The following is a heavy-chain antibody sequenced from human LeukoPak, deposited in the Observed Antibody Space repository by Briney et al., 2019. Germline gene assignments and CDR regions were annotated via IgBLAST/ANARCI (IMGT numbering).Heavy chain of an antibody. CDR1: GGSISSSSYY. J-gene: IGHJ6*02. CDR2: IYYSGST. Sequence: SETLSLTCTVSGGSISSSSYYWGWIRQPPGKGLEWIGSIYYSGSTYYNPSLKSRVTISVDTSKNQFSLKLSSVTAADTAVYYCARNRLVTALRYYYGMDVWGQGTTVTVSS. V-gene: IGHV4-39*07. D-gene: IGHD2-21*02. CDR3: ARNRLVTALRYYYGMDV.